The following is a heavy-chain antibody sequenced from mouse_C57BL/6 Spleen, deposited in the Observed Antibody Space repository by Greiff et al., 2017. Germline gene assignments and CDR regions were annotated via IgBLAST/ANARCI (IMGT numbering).Heavy chain of an antibody. CDR1: GYTFPSYW. CDR2: IDPSDSYT. CDR3: ARGALITTVVAWDAMDY. Sequence: QVQLQQPGAELVMPGASVKLSCKASGYTFPSYWMHWVKQRPGQGLEWIGEIDPSDSYTYYNQKFKGKSTLTVGKSSSTAYMQLSSLTSEDSAVYYCARGALITTVVAWDAMDYGGQGTSVTVSS. V-gene: IGHV1-69*01. J-gene: IGHJ4*01. D-gene: IGHD1-1*01.